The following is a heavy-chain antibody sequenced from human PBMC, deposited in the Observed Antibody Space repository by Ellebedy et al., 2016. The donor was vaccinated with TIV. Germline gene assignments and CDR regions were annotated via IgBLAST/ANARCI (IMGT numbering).Heavy chain of an antibody. V-gene: IGHV3-30-3*01. D-gene: IGHD1-26*01. Sequence: GGSLRLXCAASGFTFSSFAMNWVRQAPGKGLEWVAVISNDGDNKYYADSVKGRFTISRDNSKNTLYLQMNSLRAEDTAVYYCARSGSYWDFDYWGQGTLVTVSS. J-gene: IGHJ4*02. CDR2: ISNDGDNK. CDR3: ARSGSYWDFDY. CDR1: GFTFSSFA.